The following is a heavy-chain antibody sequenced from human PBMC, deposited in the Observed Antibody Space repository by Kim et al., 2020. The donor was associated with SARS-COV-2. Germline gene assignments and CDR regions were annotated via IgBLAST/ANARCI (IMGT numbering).Heavy chain of an antibody. D-gene: IGHD3-10*01. CDR3: ARDQNPYVLQGVVPFGF. V-gene: IGHV1-18*04. J-gene: IGHJ4*02. CDR2: ISNDNGET. CDR1: GYIFTSYG. Sequence: ASVKVSCKASGYIFTSYGISWVRQAPGQGLEWMGWISNDNGETNYARKFQGRITMTTDRSASTVYMELRSLTSDDTAIFYCARDQNPYVLQGVVPFGFWGQGTLVTVSS.